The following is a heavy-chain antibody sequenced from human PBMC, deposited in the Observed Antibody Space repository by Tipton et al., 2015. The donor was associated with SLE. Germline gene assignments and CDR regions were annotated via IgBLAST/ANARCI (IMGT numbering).Heavy chain of an antibody. CDR1: DGSITSYY. Sequence: TLSLTCSVSDGSITSYYWSWIRQPPGKELEWIGHIYYTGTTYYNPSPKSRLTLSMDTSKNQFSLRGSSVTAADTAVYYCARRYGTSFDYWDQGTLVTVSS. CDR2: IYYTGTT. CDR3: ARRYGTSFDY. V-gene: IGHV4-59*08. J-gene: IGHJ4*02. D-gene: IGHD2-8*01.